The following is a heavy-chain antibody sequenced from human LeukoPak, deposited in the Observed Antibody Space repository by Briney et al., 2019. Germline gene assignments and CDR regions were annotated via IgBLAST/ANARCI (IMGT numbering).Heavy chain of an antibody. D-gene: IGHD6-13*01. Sequence: GGSLILSCAVSGFTFSSYSMNWVRQAPGKGLEWVSFISSSGSTIYYADSVKGRFTISRDNAKNSLYLQMYSLRAEDTAVYYCARDSSSWYYYYYGMDVWGQGTTVTVSS. V-gene: IGHV3-48*04. J-gene: IGHJ6*02. CDR1: GFTFSSYS. CDR2: ISSSGSTI. CDR3: ARDSSSWYYYYYGMDV.